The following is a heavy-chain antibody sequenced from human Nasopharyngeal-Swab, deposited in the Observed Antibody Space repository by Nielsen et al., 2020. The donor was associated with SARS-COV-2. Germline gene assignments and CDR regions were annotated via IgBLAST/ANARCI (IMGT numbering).Heavy chain of an antibody. V-gene: IGHV3-21*04. Sequence: GESLKISCAASGFTFSSYSMNWVRQAPGKGLEWVSAISSNSSYIYCADSVKGRFTISRDNSKNTLYLQMNSLRAEDTAVYYCAKGRVDYYYDSSCYRTSYYYYGMDVWGQGTTVTVSS. J-gene: IGHJ6*02. CDR2: ISSNSSYI. D-gene: IGHD3-22*01. CDR1: GFTFSSYS. CDR3: AKGRVDYYYDSSCYRTSYYYYGMDV.